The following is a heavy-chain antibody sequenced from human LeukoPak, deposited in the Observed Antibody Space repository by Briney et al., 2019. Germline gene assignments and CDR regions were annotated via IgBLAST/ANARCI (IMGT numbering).Heavy chain of an antibody. D-gene: IGHD3-22*01. J-gene: IGHJ5*02. CDR1: GYTFTSYY. V-gene: IGHV1-46*01. CDR3: ARDRDYYDSSGSAPGWFDP. Sequence: GASVEVSCKASGYTFTSYYMHWVRQAPGQGLEWMGIINPSGGSTSYAQKFQGRVTMTRDTSTSTVYMELSSLRSEDTAVYYCARDRDYYDSSGSAPGWFDPWGQGTLVTVSS. CDR2: INPSGGST.